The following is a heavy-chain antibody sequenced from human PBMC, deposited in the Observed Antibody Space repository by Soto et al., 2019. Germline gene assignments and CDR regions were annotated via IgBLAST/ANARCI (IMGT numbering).Heavy chain of an antibody. J-gene: IGHJ4*02. CDR3: ARSPDYYDSSGYDLSCFDY. D-gene: IGHD3-22*01. Sequence: PSETLSLTCTVSGGSISSGGYYWSWIRQHPGKGLEWIGYIYYSGSTYYNPSLKSRVTISVDTSKNQFSLKLSSVTAADTAVYYCARSPDYYDSSGYDLSCFDYWGQGXLVTVSS. V-gene: IGHV4-31*03. CDR2: IYYSGST. CDR1: GGSISSGGYY.